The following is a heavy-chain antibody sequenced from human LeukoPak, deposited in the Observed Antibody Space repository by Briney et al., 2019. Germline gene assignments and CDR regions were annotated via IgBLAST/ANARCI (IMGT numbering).Heavy chain of an antibody. D-gene: IGHD3-22*01. CDR1: GYSCTSYW. J-gene: IGHJ4*02. CDR3: AIPYYDSSGYPTYYFDY. Sequence: GESLKISCKGSGYSCTSYWIGWVRQMPGKGLEWMGIIYPGDSDTRYSPSFQGQVTISADKSISTAYLQWSSLKASDTAMYYCAIPYYDSSGYPTYYFDYWGQGTLVTVSS. CDR2: IYPGDSDT. V-gene: IGHV5-51*01.